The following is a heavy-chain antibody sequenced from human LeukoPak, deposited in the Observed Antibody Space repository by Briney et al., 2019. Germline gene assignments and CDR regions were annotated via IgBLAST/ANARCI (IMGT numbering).Heavy chain of an antibody. CDR3: VQADGA. Sequence: TGGSLRLSCAASGFTISSYWMHWVRQTPGKGLVWVSLINSDGSKTNYADSVKGRFTISRDSAKNTLYLQMNSLRVDDTAVYYCVQADGALGQGTLVTVSS. CDR2: INSDGSKT. CDR1: GFTISSYW. J-gene: IGHJ5*02. V-gene: IGHV3-74*01. D-gene: IGHD4-17*01.